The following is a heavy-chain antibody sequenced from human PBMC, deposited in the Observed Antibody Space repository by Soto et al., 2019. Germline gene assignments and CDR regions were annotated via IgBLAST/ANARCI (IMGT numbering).Heavy chain of an antibody. CDR3: ATSSYYDILPGDFDY. V-gene: IGHV1-24*01. CDR2: FDPEDGET. J-gene: IGHJ4*02. D-gene: IGHD3-9*01. Sequence: ASVKVSCKVSGYTLTELSMHLVRQAPGKGLEWMGGFDPEDGETIYAQKFQGRVTMTEDTSTDTAYMELSSLRSEDTAVYYCATSSYYDILPGDFDYWGQGTLVTVAS. CDR1: GYTLTELS.